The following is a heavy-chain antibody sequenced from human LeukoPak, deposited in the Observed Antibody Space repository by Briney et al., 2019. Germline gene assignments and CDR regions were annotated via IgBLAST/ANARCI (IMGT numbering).Heavy chain of an antibody. CDR3: TLKMCSGGSCCFDY. CDR2: INPNSGGT. CDR1: GYTFTGYY. J-gene: IGHJ4*02. D-gene: IGHD2-15*01. Sequence: ASVKVSCKASGYTFTGYYMHWVRQAPGQGLEWMGRINPNSGGTNYAQKFQGRVTMTRDTSISTAYMELSRLSSDDTAVYYCTLKMCSGGSCCFDYWGQGTLVTVSS. V-gene: IGHV1-2*06.